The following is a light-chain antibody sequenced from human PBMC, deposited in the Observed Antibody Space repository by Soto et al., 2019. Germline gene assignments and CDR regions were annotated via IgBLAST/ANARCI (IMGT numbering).Light chain of an antibody. CDR2: AAS. CDR1: QNININ. V-gene: IGKV1-39*01. Sequence: DIPMTQSPSSLSASVGDRVTITCRASQNININLNWYQQKPGKTPKLLIYAASSLQTGVPSRFSGSGSGTDFTLTISSLQPEDFATYYCQQIYSPPLTFGGGAKVEIK. CDR3: QQIYSPPLT. J-gene: IGKJ4*01.